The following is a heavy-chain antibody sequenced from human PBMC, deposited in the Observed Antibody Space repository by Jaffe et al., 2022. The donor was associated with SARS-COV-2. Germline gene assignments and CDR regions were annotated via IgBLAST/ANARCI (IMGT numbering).Heavy chain of an antibody. CDR1: GGTFSSYT. CDR3: ARFAEQQIGLDY. Sequence: QVQLVQSGAEVKKPGSSVKVSCKASGGTFSSYTISWVRQAPGQGLEWMGRIIPILGIANYAQKFQGRVTITADKSTSTAYMELSSLRSEDTAVYYCARFAEQQIGLDYWGQGTLVTVSS. J-gene: IGHJ4*02. CDR2: IIPILGIA. V-gene: IGHV1-69*02. D-gene: IGHD6-13*01.